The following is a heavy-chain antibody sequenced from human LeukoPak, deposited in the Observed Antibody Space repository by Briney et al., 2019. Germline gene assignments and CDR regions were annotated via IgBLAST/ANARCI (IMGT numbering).Heavy chain of an antibody. D-gene: IGHD1-26*01. Sequence: TSQTLSLTCTVSGGSISSGGYYWSWIRQHPGKGLEWIGYIYYSGSTYYNPSLKSRVTISVDTSKTQFSLKLTSVTAADTAVYYCARHDPNGGSYYDYWGQGTLVTVSS. CDR1: GGSISSGGYY. CDR3: ARHDPNGGSYYDY. J-gene: IGHJ4*02. V-gene: IGHV4-31*03. CDR2: IYYSGST.